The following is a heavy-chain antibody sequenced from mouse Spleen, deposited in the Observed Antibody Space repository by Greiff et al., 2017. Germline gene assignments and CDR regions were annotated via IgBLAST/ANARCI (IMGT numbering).Heavy chain of an antibody. CDR2: IDPETGGP. CDR1: GYTFTDYE. D-gene: IGHD1-2*01. J-gene: IGHJ1*01. V-gene: IGHV1-15*01. Sequence: QVQLKESGAELVRPGASVTLSCKASGYTFTDYEMHWVKQTPVHGLEWIGAIDPETGGPAYNQKFKGKAILTADKSSSTAYMELRSLTSEDSAVYYCTTLITTATGDWYFDVWGAGTTVTVSS. CDR3: TTLITTATGDWYFDV.